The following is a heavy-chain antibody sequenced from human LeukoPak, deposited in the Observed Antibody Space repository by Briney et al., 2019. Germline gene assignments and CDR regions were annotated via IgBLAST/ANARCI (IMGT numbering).Heavy chain of an antibody. J-gene: IGHJ6*03. CDR2: IYTSGST. V-gene: IGHV4-4*07. CDR1: GGSISSYY. CDR3: ARDRFLSSDYYDSSGYSEPMPSDYYYMDV. Sequence: SETQSLTCTVSGGSISSYYWSWIRQPAGKGLEWIGRIYTSGSTNYNPSLKSRVTMSVDTSKNQFSLKLSSVTAADTAVYYCARDRFLSSDYYDSSGYSEPMPSDYYYMDVWGKGTTVTVSS. D-gene: IGHD3-22*01.